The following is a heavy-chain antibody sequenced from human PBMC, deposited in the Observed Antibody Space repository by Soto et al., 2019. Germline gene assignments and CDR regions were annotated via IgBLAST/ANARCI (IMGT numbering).Heavy chain of an antibody. CDR2: ISYDGSNK. D-gene: IGHD3-16*02. J-gene: IGHJ4*02. V-gene: IGHV3-30*18. CDR1: GFSFGSYA. CDR3: AKGKVLDYLWGNYRPLDY. Sequence: GGSLRLSCAASGFSFGSYAMHWVRQAPGKGLEWVAFISYDGSNKYYADSVKGRFTISRDNSKNALYLQMNSLRTEDTAVYYCAKGKVLDYLWGNYRPLDYCGLGTLVTGSS.